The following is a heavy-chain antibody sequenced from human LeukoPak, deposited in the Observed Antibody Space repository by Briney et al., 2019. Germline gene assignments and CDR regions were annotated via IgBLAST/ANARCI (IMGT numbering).Heavy chain of an antibody. D-gene: IGHD2-2*02. V-gene: IGHV1-69*01. CDR2: IIPIFGTA. Sequence: SVKVSCKASGGTFSSYAISWVRQAPGQGLEWMGGIIPIFGTANYAQKFQGRVTITADESTSTAYMELSSLGSEDTAVYYCARAMVDIVVVPAAIVAWFDPWGQGTLVTVSS. J-gene: IGHJ5*02. CDR3: ARAMVDIVVVPAAIVAWFDP. CDR1: GGTFSSYA.